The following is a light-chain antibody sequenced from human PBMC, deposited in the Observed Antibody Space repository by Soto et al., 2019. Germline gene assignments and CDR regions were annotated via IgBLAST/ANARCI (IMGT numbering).Light chain of an antibody. CDR2: RNN. V-gene: IGLV1-47*01. J-gene: IGLJ2*01. CDR1: SSNIGSNY. CDR3: AAWGGRLSGLV. Sequence: QSVLTQPPSASGTPGQRVTISCSGSSSNIGSNYVYWYHQLPGTAPKLVIYRNNQRPSGVPDRISGSKSGTSASLAISGLRAEDEADYYCAAWGGRLSGLVFGRGTKLTVL.